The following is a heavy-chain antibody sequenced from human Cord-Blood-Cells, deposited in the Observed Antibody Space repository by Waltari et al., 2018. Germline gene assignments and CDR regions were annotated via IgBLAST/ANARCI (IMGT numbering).Heavy chain of an antibody. CDR2: VVVGSGNT. D-gene: IGHD7-27*01. Sequence: QMQLVQSGPEVKKPGTSVKVSCKASGFTFTSSAVQWVRQARGQRLEWRRWVVVGSGNTNYAQKFQERVTSIRDISTSTAYRELSSLRSEDTALYYWAAIWGPDAFDIWGQGTMVTVSS. V-gene: IGHV1-58*01. CDR3: AAIWGPDAFDI. J-gene: IGHJ3*02. CDR1: GFTFTSSA.